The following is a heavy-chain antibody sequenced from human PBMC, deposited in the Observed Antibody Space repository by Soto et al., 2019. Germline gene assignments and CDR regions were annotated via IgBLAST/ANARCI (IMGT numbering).Heavy chain of an antibody. D-gene: IGHD1-26*01. J-gene: IGHJ6*02. Sequence: MQLVQSGPEVKKPGTSVKVSCKASGFTFSTSAVQWVRQARGQRPEWMGWIVGGSGNTNYAQNSQERVIITRDMSTSTVYMELSSLRSDDTAVYFCAARRSGLYAMDVCGQGTTVTVSS. CDR3: AARRSGLYAMDV. V-gene: IGHV1-58*01. CDR1: GFTFSTSA. CDR2: IVGGSGNT.